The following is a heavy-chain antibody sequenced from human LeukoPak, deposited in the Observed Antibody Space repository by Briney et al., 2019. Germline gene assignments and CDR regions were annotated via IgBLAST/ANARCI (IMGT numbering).Heavy chain of an antibody. J-gene: IGHJ4*02. CDR2: IWYDGSNK. V-gene: IGHV3-33*01. D-gene: IGHD5-18*01. CDR3: ARDRGYSHAHPLDY. Sequence: PGGSLRLSCAASGFTFSSYGMHWVRQAPGKGLEWVALIWYDGSNKYYADSVKGRFTISRGNSKNTLYLQMNSLRAEDTAVYYCARDRGYSHAHPLDYWGQGTLVTVSS. CDR1: GFTFSSYG.